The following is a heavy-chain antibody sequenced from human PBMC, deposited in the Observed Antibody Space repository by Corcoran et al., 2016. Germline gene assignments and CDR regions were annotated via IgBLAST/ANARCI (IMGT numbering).Heavy chain of an antibody. J-gene: IGHJ4*02. CDR2: VFYTGST. D-gene: IGHD2-15*01. CDR1: GGSISGSSYY. CDR3: ARAVCGGGPFDY. Sequence: QVLVQESGPGLVKPSETLSLTCNVSGGSISGSSYYWGWIRQPPGKGLEWIGSVFYTGSTFCSPSLKSRVTISVDTSKNQFSLKLTSVTAADTAVYYCARAVCGGGPFDYWGQGTLVTVSS. V-gene: IGHV4-39*07.